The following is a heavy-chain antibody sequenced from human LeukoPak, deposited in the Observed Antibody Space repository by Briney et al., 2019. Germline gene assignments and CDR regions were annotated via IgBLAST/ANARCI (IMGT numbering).Heavy chain of an antibody. V-gene: IGHV3-30*02. J-gene: IGHJ3*02. Sequence: GGSLRLSCAASGFTFSSYGMHWVRQAPGKGLGWVAFIRYDGSNKYYADSVKGRFTISRDNSKNTLYLQMNSLRAEDMAVYYCARNYYDSSGYYPDAFDIWGQGTMVTVSS. CDR1: GFTFSSYG. D-gene: IGHD3-22*01. CDR3: ARNYYDSSGYYPDAFDI. CDR2: IRYDGSNK.